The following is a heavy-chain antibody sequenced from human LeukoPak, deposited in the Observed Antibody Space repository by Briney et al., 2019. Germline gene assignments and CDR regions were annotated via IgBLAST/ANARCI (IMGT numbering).Heavy chain of an antibody. J-gene: IGHJ4*02. CDR2: INPNSGNT. CDR3: AVYYYGSGSYKFDY. V-gene: IGHV1-8*02. CDR1: GYTLNDYY. Sequence: ASVKVSCKASGYTLNDYYLHWVRQAPGQGLEWLGWINPNSGNTGYAQKFQGRVTMTRNTSISTAYMELSSLRSEDTAVYCCAVYYYGSGSYKFDYWGQGTLVTVSS. D-gene: IGHD3-10*01.